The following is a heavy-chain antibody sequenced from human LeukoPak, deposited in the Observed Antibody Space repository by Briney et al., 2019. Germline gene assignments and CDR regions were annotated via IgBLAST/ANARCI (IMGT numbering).Heavy chain of an antibody. D-gene: IGHD1-1*01. J-gene: IGHJ4*02. CDR3: ARGTYGVPDY. CDR1: GFSLSSYG. Sequence: GGSLRLSCAASGFSLSSYGMYWVRQAPGKGLEYVSAISNNGGTTYYANSVKGRFTISRDNSKNTLYLQMGSLRVEGMAVYYFARGTYGVPDYWGQGTLVTVSS. V-gene: IGHV3-64*01. CDR2: ISNNGGTT.